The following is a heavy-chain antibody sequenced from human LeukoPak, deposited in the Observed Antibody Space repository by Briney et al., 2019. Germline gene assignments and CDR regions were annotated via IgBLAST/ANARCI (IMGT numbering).Heavy chain of an antibody. Sequence: SETLSLTCTVSGGSISSSSYYWGWIRQPPGKGLEWIGSIYYSGSTYYNPSLRSRVTISVDTSKNQFSLKLSSVTAADTAVYYCARGRHKYGSPPNWFDPWGQGTLVTVSS. J-gene: IGHJ5*02. V-gene: IGHV4-39*01. CDR3: ARGRHKYGSPPNWFDP. CDR1: GGSISSSSYY. CDR2: IYYSGST. D-gene: IGHD4-17*01.